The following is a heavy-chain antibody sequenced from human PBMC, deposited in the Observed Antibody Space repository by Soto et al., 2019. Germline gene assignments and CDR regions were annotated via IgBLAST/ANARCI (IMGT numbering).Heavy chain of an antibody. CDR1: GGTFSSYA. Sequence: GASVKFSCKASGGTFSSYAISWVRQAPGQGLEWMGGIIPIFGTANYAQKFQGRVTITADESTSTAYMELSSLRSEDTAVYYCARDRRRDGYNWSFDYWGQGTLVTVSS. V-gene: IGHV1-69*13. J-gene: IGHJ4*02. D-gene: IGHD5-12*01. CDR3: ARDRRRDGYNWSFDY. CDR2: IIPIFGTA.